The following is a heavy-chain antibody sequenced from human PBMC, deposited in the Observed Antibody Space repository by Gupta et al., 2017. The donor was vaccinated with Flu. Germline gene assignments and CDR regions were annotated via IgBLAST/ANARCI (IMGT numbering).Heavy chain of an antibody. CDR1: GFTFSSYG. D-gene: IGHD3-10*01. CDR3: AKEGLYYGSGSYSNYVDY. Sequence: GFTFSSYGMHWVRQAPGKGLEWVAVISYDGSNKYYADSVKGRFTISRDNSKNTLYLQMNSLRAEDTAVYYCAKEGLYYGSGSYSNYVDYWGQGTLVTVSS. V-gene: IGHV3-30*18. CDR2: ISYDGSNK. J-gene: IGHJ4*02.